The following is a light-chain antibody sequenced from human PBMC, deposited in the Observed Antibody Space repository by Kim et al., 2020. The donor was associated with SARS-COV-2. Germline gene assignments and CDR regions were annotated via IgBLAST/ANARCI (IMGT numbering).Light chain of an antibody. V-gene: IGKV1-16*01. J-gene: IGKJ1*01. Sequence: ASVGDRVTITCRASQDFSDYLAWFQQKPWKAPKSLIYAASRLQSGVPSRFSGSGSGTEFTLTISNLQPEDFATYYCQQYKFYQWTFGQGTKVDIK. CDR2: AAS. CDR1: QDFSDY. CDR3: QQYKFYQWT.